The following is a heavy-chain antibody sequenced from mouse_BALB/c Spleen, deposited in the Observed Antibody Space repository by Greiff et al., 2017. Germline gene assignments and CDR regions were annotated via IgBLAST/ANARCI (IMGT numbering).Heavy chain of an antibody. D-gene: IGHD2-2*01. CDR2: INPYNGAT. V-gene: IGHV1-31*01. CDR3: ARKGYGYAMDY. CDR1: GYSFTGYY. J-gene: IGHJ4*01. Sequence: EVQLQQSGPELVKPGASVKISCKASGYSFTGYYMHWVKQSHVKSLEWIGRINPYNGATSYNQNFKDKASLTVDKSSSTAYMELHSLTSEDSAVYYCARKGYGYAMDYWGQGTSVTVSS.